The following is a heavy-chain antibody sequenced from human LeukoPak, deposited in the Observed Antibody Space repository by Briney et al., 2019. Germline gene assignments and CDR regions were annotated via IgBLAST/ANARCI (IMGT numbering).Heavy chain of an antibody. CDR2: IFYSGHT. Sequence: SETLSLTCTVSGGSINSYYWTWIRQPPGKGLECIGYIFYSGHTNYNPSLKSRVIMSVDTSKNKFSLKLSSVTAADTAVYYCAREGTSRAFDIWGRGTMVTVSS. V-gene: IGHV4-59*01. CDR1: GGSINSYY. D-gene: IGHD3/OR15-3a*01. J-gene: IGHJ3*02. CDR3: AREGTSRAFDI.